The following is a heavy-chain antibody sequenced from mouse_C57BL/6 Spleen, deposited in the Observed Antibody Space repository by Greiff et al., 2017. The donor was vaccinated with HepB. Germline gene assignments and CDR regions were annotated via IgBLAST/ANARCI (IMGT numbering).Heavy chain of an antibody. Sequence: VKLQESGAELVRPGASVTLSCKASGYTFTDYEMHWVKQTPVHGLEWIGAIDPETGGTAYNQKFKGKAILTADKSSSTAYMELRSLTSEDSAVYYCTRIGGYYGSSYWFAYWGQGTLVTVSA. CDR1: GYTFTDYE. V-gene: IGHV1-15*01. CDR3: TRIGGYYGSSYWFAY. J-gene: IGHJ3*01. D-gene: IGHD1-1*01. CDR2: IDPETGGT.